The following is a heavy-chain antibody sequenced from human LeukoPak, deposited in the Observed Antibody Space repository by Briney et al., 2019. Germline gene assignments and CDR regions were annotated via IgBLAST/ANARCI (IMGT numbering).Heavy chain of an antibody. V-gene: IGHV3-33*01. CDR2: IWYDGSNK. CDR3: ARDDFWSGYYVGYYYYGMDV. D-gene: IGHD3-3*01. Sequence: PGRSLRLSCAASGFTFSSYGMHWVRQAPGKGLEWVAVIWYDGSNKYYADSVKGRFTISRDNSKNTLYLQMNSLRAEDTAVYYCARDDFWSGYYVGYYYYGMDVWGQGTTVTVSS. J-gene: IGHJ6*02. CDR1: GFTFSSYG.